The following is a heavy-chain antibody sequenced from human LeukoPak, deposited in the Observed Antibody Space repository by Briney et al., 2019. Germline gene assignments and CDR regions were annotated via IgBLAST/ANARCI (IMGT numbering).Heavy chain of an antibody. V-gene: IGHV1-18*01. Sequence: ASVKVSCKASGYTFTSYGISWARQAPGQGLEWMGWISAYNGNTNYAQKLQGRVTMTTDTSTSTAYMELRSLRSDDTAIYYCARVPAAGTGPDYWGQGTLVTVSS. J-gene: IGHJ4*02. CDR3: ARVPAAGTGPDY. D-gene: IGHD6-13*01. CDR1: GYTFTSYG. CDR2: ISAYNGNT.